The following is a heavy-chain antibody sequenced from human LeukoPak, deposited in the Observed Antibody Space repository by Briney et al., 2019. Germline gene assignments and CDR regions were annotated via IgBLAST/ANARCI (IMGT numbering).Heavy chain of an antibody. CDR2: MNPNSGNT. J-gene: IGHJ4*02. CDR1: GYTFTGYY. Sequence: ASVKVSCKASGYTFTGYYMHWVRQATGQGLEWMGWMNPNSGNTGYAQKFQGRVTMTRNTSISTAYMELSSLRSEDTAVYYCARYCSSTSCYGIDYWGQGTLVTVSS. D-gene: IGHD2-2*01. V-gene: IGHV1-8*02. CDR3: ARYCSSTSCYGIDY.